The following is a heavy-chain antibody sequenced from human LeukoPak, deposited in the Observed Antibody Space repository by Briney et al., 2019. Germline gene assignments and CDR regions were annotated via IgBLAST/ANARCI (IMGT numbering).Heavy chain of an antibody. CDR2: ISNCGSTV. CDR1: GYTFSTYE. J-gene: IGHJ3*02. Sequence: PGGSLRLSCAASGYTFSTYEINWVRQAPGKGLEWVSYISNCGSTVYYADSVKGRFTISRDNAKNSLYLQMNSLTAEDTAVYYCARVIIVGATGIWGQGTMVTVSS. V-gene: IGHV3-48*03. D-gene: IGHD1-26*01. CDR3: ARVIIVGATGI.